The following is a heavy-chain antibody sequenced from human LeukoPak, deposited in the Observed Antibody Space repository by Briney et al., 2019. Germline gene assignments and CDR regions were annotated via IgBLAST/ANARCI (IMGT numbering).Heavy chain of an antibody. Sequence: ASVRVSCKASGYTFISYGISWVRQAPGQGLEWMGWVSAYADDTNYVQKFQGRVTMTTDTSTSTAYMELRSLRFDDTAVYYCARDCIGCHGFDYWGQGTLVTVSS. D-gene: IGHD2-15*01. J-gene: IGHJ4*02. CDR3: ARDCIGCHGFDY. V-gene: IGHV1-18*01. CDR2: VSAYADDT. CDR1: GYTFISYG.